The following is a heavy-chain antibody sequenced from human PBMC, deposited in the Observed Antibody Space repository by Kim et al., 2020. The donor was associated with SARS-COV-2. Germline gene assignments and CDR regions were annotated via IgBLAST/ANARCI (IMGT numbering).Heavy chain of an antibody. J-gene: IGHJ3*02. Sequence: SVKVSCKASGGTFSSYTISWVRQAPGQGLEWMGRIIPILGIANYAQKFQGRVTITADKSTSTAYMELSSLRSEDTAVYYCARPSSGCSGGSCYSRNFHPDEEDAFEIWGQGTMVTVSS. CDR2: IIPILGIA. CDR1: GGTFSSYT. CDR3: ARPSSGCSGGSCYSRNFHPDEEDAFEI. V-gene: IGHV1-69*02. D-gene: IGHD2-15*01.